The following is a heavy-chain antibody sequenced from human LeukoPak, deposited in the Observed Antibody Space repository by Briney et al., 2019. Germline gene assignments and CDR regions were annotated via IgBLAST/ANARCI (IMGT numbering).Heavy chain of an antibody. CDR2: IIPIFGTA. V-gene: IGHV1-69*13. CDR3: ARKYYGSGSYHYYGMDV. D-gene: IGHD3-10*01. J-gene: IGHJ6*02. CDR1: GGTFSSYA. Sequence: ASVKVSCKASGGTFSSYAISWVRRAPGQGLEWMGGIIPIFGTANYAQKFQGRVTITADESTSTAYMELSSLRSEDTAVYYCARKYYGSGSYHYYGMDVWGQGTTVTVSS.